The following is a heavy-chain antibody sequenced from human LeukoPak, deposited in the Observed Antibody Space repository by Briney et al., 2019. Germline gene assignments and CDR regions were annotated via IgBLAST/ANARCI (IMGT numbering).Heavy chain of an antibody. CDR1: GFAFNSHG. Sequence: GGSLRLSCAASGFAFNSHGMHWVRQVPGEGLVWVSRLDTDGSSTSYGDFVEGRFTISRDNSKNTLYLQMNSLRAEDTAVYYCARGGGFCGGDCYGIDYWGQGTLVTVSP. J-gene: IGHJ4*02. CDR3: ARGGGFCGGDCYGIDY. CDR2: LDTDGSST. V-gene: IGHV3-74*01. D-gene: IGHD2-21*01.